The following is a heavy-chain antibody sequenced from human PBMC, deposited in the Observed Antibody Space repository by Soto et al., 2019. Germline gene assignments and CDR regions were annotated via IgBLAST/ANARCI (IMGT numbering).Heavy chain of an antibody. Sequence: PGGSLRLSCAASGFSFSSYDMYWVRQAPGKGLEWVAAISYDGTKKYYADPVKGRFTLSRDNSKNTLYLQMNSLRAGDTAVYYCAKGSYSGVYSDFDYWGQGSLVTVSS. CDR1: GFSFSSYD. CDR2: ISYDGTKK. J-gene: IGHJ4*02. CDR3: AKGSYSGVYSDFDY. V-gene: IGHV3-30*18. D-gene: IGHD1-26*01.